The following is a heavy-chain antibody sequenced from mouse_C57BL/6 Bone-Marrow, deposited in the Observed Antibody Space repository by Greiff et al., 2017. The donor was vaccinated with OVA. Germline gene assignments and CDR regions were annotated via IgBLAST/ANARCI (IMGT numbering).Heavy chain of an antibody. CDR2: IRSKSNNYAT. V-gene: IGHV10-1*01. Sequence: EVQRVESGGGLVQPKGSLKLSCAASGFSFNTYAMNWVRQAPGKGLEWVARIRSKSNNYATYYADSVKDRFTISRDDSESMLYLQMNNLKTEDTAMYYCVRHGRWYFDVWGTGTTVTVSS. CDR1: GFSFNTYA. CDR3: VRHGRWYFDV. D-gene: IGHD4-1*01. J-gene: IGHJ1*03.